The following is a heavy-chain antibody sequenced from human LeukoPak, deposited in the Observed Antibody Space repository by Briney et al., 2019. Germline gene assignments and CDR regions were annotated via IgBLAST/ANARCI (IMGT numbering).Heavy chain of an antibody. Sequence: GRSLRLSCAASGFTFSSYSMNWVRQAPGKGLEWVSSISSSSSYIYYADSVKGRFTISRDNAKNSLYLQMNSLRAEDTAVYYCARDLLAGYVDYGDFDAFDIWGQGTMVTVSS. CDR3: ARDLLAGYVDYGDFDAFDI. CDR2: ISSSSSYI. J-gene: IGHJ3*02. CDR1: GFTFSSYS. V-gene: IGHV3-21*01. D-gene: IGHD4-17*01.